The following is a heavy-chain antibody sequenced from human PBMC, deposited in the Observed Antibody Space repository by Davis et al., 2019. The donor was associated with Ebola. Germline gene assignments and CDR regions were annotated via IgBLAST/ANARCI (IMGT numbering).Heavy chain of an antibody. D-gene: IGHD3-3*01. CDR2: IYYSGST. J-gene: IGHJ4*02. CDR3: ARGGVRLRFGIIDY. CDR1: GGSISSSSYY. Sequence: GSLRLSCTVSGGSISSSSYYWGWIRQPPGKGLEWIGSIYYSGSTYYNPSLKSRVTISVDTSKNQFSLKLSSVTAADTAVYYCARGGVRLRFGIIDYWGQGTLVTVSS. V-gene: IGHV4-39*01.